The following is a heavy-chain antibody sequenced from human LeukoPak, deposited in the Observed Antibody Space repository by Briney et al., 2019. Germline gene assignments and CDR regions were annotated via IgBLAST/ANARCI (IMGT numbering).Heavy chain of an antibody. V-gene: IGHV3-48*04. CDR2: VGISSGNT. CDR3: ARDHRRAFDN. J-gene: IGHJ4*02. Sequence: GGSLRLSCGASGFTFSDYSMNWVRQAPGKGLEWISYVGISSGNTKYAASVKGRFTISGDSAKNSVFLQMNNLRVEDTAVYYCARDHRRAFDNWGQGTLVTVSS. CDR1: GFTFSDYS.